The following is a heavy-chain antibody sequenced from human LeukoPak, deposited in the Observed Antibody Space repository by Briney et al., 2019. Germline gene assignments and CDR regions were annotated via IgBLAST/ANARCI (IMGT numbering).Heavy chain of an antibody. CDR2: IDSTGTTI. V-gene: IGHV3-48*03. D-gene: IGHD6-13*01. J-gene: IGHJ5*02. CDR1: GFIFSSYE. CDR3: AREGRAAAGTDWFDP. Sequence: GGSLRLSCAASGFIFSSYEMNWVRQAPGKGLELVSYIDSTGTTIYYADSVKGRFTISRDNAKNSLYLQMNSLTAEDTAVYYCAREGRAAAGTDWFDPWSQGTLVTVSS.